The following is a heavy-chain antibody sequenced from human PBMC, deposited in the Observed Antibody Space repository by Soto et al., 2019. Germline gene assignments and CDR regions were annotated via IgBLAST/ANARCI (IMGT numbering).Heavy chain of an antibody. CDR3: VKEQGGLAARPHFDY. V-gene: IGHV3-64D*08. J-gene: IGHJ4*02. D-gene: IGHD6-6*01. Sequence: GGSLILSCSASGFTFSSYAMHWVRQAPGKGLEYVSAISSNGGSTYYADSVKGRFTISRDNSKNTLYLQMSSLRAEDTAVYYCVKEQGGLAARPHFDYWGQGTLVTVSS. CDR1: GFTFSSYA. CDR2: ISSNGGST.